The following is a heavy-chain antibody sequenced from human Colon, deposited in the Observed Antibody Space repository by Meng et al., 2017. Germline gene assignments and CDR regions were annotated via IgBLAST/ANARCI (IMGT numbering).Heavy chain of an antibody. CDR1: GYSISSGYY. V-gene: IGHV4-38-2*02. D-gene: IGHD6-19*01. CDR3: ARDSSGWYNGEDY. CDR2: IYYSGST. Sequence: SKTLSLTCTVSGYSISSGYYWAWIRQPPGKGLEWIGTIYYSGSTYYNPSLKSRVSISIDTSKNQLSLKLSSVTAEDTAVYYCARDSSGWYNGEDYWGQGTLVTVSS. J-gene: IGHJ4*02.